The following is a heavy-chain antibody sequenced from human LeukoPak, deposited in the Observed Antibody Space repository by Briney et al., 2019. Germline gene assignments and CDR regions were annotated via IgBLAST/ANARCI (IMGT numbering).Heavy chain of an antibody. J-gene: IGHJ3*02. CDR1: GGSISSYY. V-gene: IGHV4-59*08. CDR2: IYNARST. D-gene: IGHD3-9*01. Sequence: SETLSLTCTISGGSISSYYWTWIRQPPGSGLEWIGFIYNARSTNYNPSLKSRVTISFDTSKNQFSLKLNSVTAADTAVYYCARRNILTEGEAFDIWGQGTVVTVSS. CDR3: ARRNILTEGEAFDI.